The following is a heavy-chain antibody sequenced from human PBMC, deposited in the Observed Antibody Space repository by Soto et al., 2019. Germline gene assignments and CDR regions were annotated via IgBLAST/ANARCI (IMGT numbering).Heavy chain of an antibody. CDR2: ISAYNGNT. CDR1: GYTFTSFG. CDR3: AREPYDA. V-gene: IGHV1-18*01. Sequence: ASVKVSCKASGYTFTSFGISWVRQAPGQGLEWMGWISAYNGNTNYAQKLQGRVTMTRDTSTSTVYMELRSLRSEDTAVYYCAREPYDAWGQGTLVTVSS. D-gene: IGHD3-3*01. J-gene: IGHJ4*02.